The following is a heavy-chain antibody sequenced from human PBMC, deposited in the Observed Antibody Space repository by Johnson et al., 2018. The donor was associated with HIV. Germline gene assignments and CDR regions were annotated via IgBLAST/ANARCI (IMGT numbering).Heavy chain of an antibody. CDR3: TTERLQKVLRAFDI. V-gene: IGHV3-30*03. CDR2: ISYDGSNK. J-gene: IGHJ3*02. CDR1: GFTFSSYG. D-gene: IGHD3-16*01. Sequence: QVQLVESGGGVVQPGRSLRLSCAASGFTFSSYGMHWVRQAPGKGLEWVAVISYDGSNKYYADSVKGRFTISRDNSKNTLYLQMNSLRAEDTAVYYCTTERLQKVLRAFDIWGQGTMVTVSS.